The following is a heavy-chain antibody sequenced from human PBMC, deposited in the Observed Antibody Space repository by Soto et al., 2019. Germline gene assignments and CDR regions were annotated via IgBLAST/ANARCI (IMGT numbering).Heavy chain of an antibody. CDR3: AKKTSGYYPFDY. Sequence: GSLRLSCAASGFTFSSYSMNWVRQAPGKGLEWVSIISGYGDTIYYADSVKGRFTISRDNSKNTLWLQMNSLRAEDTAVYYCAKKTSGYYPFDYWGQGTLVTVSS. D-gene: IGHD3-22*01. CDR2: ISGYGDTI. J-gene: IGHJ4*02. V-gene: IGHV3-23*01. CDR1: GFTFSSYS.